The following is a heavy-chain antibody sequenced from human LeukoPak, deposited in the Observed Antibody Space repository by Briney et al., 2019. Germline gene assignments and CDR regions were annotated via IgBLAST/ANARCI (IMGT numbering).Heavy chain of an antibody. J-gene: IGHJ6*03. V-gene: IGHV4-61*01. CDR1: GGSISSGSYY. CDR3: ARSLITMVRGSPPPTYPYYYYYYMDV. D-gene: IGHD3-10*01. CDR2: IYYSGST. Sequence: PSETLSLTCTVSGGSISSGSYYWSWIRQPPGKGLEWIGYIYYSGSTNYNPSLKSRVTISVDTSKNQFSLKLSSVTAADTAVYYCARSLITMVRGSPPPTYPYYYYYYMDVWGKGTTVTVSS.